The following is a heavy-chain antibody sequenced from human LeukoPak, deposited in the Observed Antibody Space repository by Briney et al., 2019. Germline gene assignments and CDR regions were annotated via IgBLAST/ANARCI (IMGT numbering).Heavy chain of an antibody. CDR1: GYSFTSYW. V-gene: IGHV5-10-1*01. J-gene: IGHJ3*02. D-gene: IGHD6-13*01. Sequence: GESLRISCKGSGYSFTSYWISWVRQMPGKGLEWMGRIDPSDSYTNYSPSFQGHVTISADKSISTAYLQWSSLKASDTAMYYCARALGAAGFPDAFDIWGQGTMVTVSS. CDR3: ARALGAAGFPDAFDI. CDR2: IDPSDSYT.